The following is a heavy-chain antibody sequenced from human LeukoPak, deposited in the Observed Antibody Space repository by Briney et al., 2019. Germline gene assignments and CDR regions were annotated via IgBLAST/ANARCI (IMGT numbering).Heavy chain of an antibody. CDR2: ISTGGSII. CDR1: GFTFSSYE. D-gene: IGHD3-10*01. Sequence: PGGSLRLSCAASGFTFSSYEMNWVRQAPGKGLEWVSYISTGGSIIYYADSVKGRFTISRDNAKNSLYLQMNSLRAEDTAVYYCARAGSHYYGSGSGFYFDYWGQGTLVTVSS. CDR3: ARAGSHYYGSGSGFYFDY. V-gene: IGHV3-48*03. J-gene: IGHJ4*02.